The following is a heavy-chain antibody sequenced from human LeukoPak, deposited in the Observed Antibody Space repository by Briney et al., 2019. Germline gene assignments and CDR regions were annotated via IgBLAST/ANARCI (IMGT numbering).Heavy chain of an antibody. D-gene: IGHD5-18*01. CDR3: ARRSYGTDYFDY. V-gene: IGHV4-39*07. J-gene: IGHJ4*02. CDR2: VYYSGTT. CDR1: GGSISSSSYH. Sequence: SETLSLTCIVSGGSISSSSYHWGWIRQPPGKGLEWIGSVYYSGTTYYNPSLKSRVTISVDTSENQFSLKLSSVTAADTAVYYCARRSYGTDYFDYWGQGTLVTVSS.